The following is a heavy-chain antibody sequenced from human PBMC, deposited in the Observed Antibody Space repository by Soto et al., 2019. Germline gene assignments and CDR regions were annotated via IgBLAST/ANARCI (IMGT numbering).Heavy chain of an antibody. Sequence: SETLSLTCAVSGGSISSYYWSWIRQPPGKGLEWIGYIYYTGSTNYNPSHKSRVTISVDTSKNHFSLKLSSVTAADTAVYYCARDGYTLTPNYYYGMDVWGQGTTVTVSS. D-gene: IGHD4-4*01. CDR1: GGSISSYY. CDR2: IYYTGST. V-gene: IGHV4-59*01. CDR3: ARDGYTLTPNYYYGMDV. J-gene: IGHJ6*02.